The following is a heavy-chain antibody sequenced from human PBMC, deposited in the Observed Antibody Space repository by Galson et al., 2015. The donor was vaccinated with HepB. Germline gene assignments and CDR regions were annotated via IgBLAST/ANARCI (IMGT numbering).Heavy chain of an antibody. Sequence: SLRLSCAASGFTFSRYSMNWVRQAPGKGLEWISYISISGSTICYSDSVEGRFTVSRDNGKSSLYLQMNSLRADDTAVYYCARCPFTDYYGSGIYFDYWGHGTPVTVSS. CDR2: ISISGSTI. CDR3: ARCPFTDYYGSGIYFDY. CDR1: GFTFSRYS. J-gene: IGHJ4*03. D-gene: IGHD3-10*01. V-gene: IGHV3-48*01.